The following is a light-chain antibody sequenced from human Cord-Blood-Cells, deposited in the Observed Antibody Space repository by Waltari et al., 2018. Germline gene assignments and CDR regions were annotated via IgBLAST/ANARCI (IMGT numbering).Light chain of an antibody. J-gene: IGKJ2*01. V-gene: IGKV1-39*01. CDR1: QSISSY. CDR2: AAS. CDR3: QQSYSTPYT. Sequence: QMTQSPSSLSASVGDRVTITCRASQSISSYLNWYQQKPGKAPKLLIYAASSLQSGVPSRFSGSGSGTDFTLTISSLQPEDFATYYCQQSYSTPYTFGQGTKLEIK.